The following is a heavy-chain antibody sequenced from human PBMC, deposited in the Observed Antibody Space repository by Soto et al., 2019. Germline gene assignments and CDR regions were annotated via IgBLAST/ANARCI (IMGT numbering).Heavy chain of an antibody. J-gene: IGHJ5*02. CDR1: GFTFSSYW. D-gene: IGHD2-2*01. Sequence: RLSCAASGFTFSSYWMHWVRQVPGEGLVWVSRINNDGSSTSYADSVKGRFTISRDNAKNTLYLQMNSLRAEDTALYYCARARPAAISNWLDPWGQGTLVTVSS. CDR2: INNDGSST. V-gene: IGHV3-74*01. CDR3: ARARPAAISNWLDP.